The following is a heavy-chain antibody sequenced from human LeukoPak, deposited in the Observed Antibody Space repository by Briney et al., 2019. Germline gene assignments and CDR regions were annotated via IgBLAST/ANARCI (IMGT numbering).Heavy chain of an antibody. Sequence: SETLSLTCTVSGGSISSSSYYWSWIRQPPGKGLEWIGEINHSGSTNYNPSLRSRVTISVDTSKKQFSLKLSSVTAADTAVYYCARGLSAVVYWGQGTLVTVSS. D-gene: IGHD3-16*02. J-gene: IGHJ4*02. V-gene: IGHV4-39*07. CDR1: GGSISSSSYY. CDR2: INHSGST. CDR3: ARGLSAVVY.